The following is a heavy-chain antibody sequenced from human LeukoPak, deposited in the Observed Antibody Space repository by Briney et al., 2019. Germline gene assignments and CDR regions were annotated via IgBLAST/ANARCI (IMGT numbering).Heavy chain of an antibody. V-gene: IGHV4-38-2*02. CDR2: IFHSGGT. D-gene: IGHD1-26*01. J-gene: IGHJ4*02. CDR3: ARDSGARGSAFDY. Sequence: PSETLSLTCTVSGYSISSGYYWGWIRQPPGKGLEWIGSIFHSGGTYYNPSLRSRVTISVDTSKNQFSLKLSSVTAADTAVYYCARDSGARGSAFDYWGQGTLVTVSS. CDR1: GYSISSGYY.